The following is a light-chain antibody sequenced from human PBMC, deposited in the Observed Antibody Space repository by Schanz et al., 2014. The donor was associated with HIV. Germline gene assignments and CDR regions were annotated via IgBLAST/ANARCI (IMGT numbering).Light chain of an antibody. Sequence: ELVMTQSPATLSVSPGERATLSCRASQSVSSSYLAWYQQKRDQPPRLVIYATSTRAVGIPDRFSGSGSGTDFNLTISRLEPEDFAVYYCQHYDNSFRVTFGQGTKLEIK. V-gene: IGKV3-20*01. CDR3: QHYDNSFRVT. CDR2: ATS. J-gene: IGKJ2*01. CDR1: QSVSSSY.